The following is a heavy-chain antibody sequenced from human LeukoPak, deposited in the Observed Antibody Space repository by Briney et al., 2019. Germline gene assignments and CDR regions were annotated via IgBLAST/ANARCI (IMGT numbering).Heavy chain of an antibody. J-gene: IGHJ6*03. CDR3: ARNGGGGYYDFWSGYRNYMDV. CDR1: GGSISSYY. Sequence: SETLSLTCTVSGGSISSYYWSWIRQPPGKGLEWIGYIYYSGSTNYNPSLKSRVTISVDTSKNQFSLRLSSVTAADTAVYYCARNGGGGYYDFWSGYRNYMDVWGKGTTVTVSS. CDR2: IYYSGST. D-gene: IGHD3-3*01. V-gene: IGHV4-59*01.